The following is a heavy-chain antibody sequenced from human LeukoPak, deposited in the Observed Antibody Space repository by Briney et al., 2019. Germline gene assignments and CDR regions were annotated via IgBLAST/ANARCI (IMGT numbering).Heavy chain of an antibody. V-gene: IGHV4-30-4*08. CDR1: GGSISSGDYY. Sequence: SETLSLTCTVSGGSISSGDYYWSWIRQPPGKGLEWIGYIYYSGSTNYNPSLKSRVTISVDTSKNQFSLKLSSVTAADTAVYYCARRGAVAYFDYWGQGTLVTVSS. D-gene: IGHD6-19*01. CDR3: ARRGAVAYFDY. CDR2: IYYSGST. J-gene: IGHJ4*02.